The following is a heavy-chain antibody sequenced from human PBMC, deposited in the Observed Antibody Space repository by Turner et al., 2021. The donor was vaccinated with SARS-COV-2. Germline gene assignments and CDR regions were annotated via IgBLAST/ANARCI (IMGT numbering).Heavy chain of an antibody. D-gene: IGHD6-13*01. Sequence: EVQLVESGGGLVQPGGSLRLSCAASGFTFSSYWMNWVRQAPGKGVVWVSRINSDGSSTSYADSVKGRFTISRDNAKNTLYLQMNSLRAEDTAVYYCARVGIAAAGPTFYYYYYGMDVWGQGTTVTVSS. CDR3: ARVGIAAAGPTFYYYYYGMDV. CDR2: INSDGSST. J-gene: IGHJ6*02. CDR1: GFTFSSYW. V-gene: IGHV3-74*01.